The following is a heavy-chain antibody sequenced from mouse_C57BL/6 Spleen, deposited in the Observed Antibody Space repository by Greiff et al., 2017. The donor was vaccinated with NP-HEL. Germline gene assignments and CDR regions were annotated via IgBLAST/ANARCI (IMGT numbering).Heavy chain of an antibody. V-gene: IGHV5-4*03. CDR2: ISDGGSYT. CDR3: ARTGDYGNPFDY. CDR1: GFTFSSYA. D-gene: IGHD2-1*01. J-gene: IGHJ2*01. Sequence: EVKLVESGGGLVKPGGSLKLSCAASGFTFSSYAMSWVRQTPEKRLEWVATISDGGSYTYYPDNVKGRFTISRDNAKNNLYLQMSHLKSEDTAMYYWARTGDYGNPFDYWGQGTTLTVSS.